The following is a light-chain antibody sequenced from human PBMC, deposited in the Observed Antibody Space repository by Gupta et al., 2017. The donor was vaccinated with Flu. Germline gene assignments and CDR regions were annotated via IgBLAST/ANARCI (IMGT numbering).Light chain of an antibody. J-gene: IGKJ5*01. CDR3: QQYDDWPPIT. V-gene: IGKV3-15*01. CDR2: GAS. Sequence: EIVMTQSPDTLSVSPGERATLSCRASQSISSNLAWYQHKPGLAPRLLIYGASTRATGTADRFSGSGSGTEFTLTISSLESEDFAVYYCQQYDDWPPITFGQGTRLEIK. CDR1: QSISSN.